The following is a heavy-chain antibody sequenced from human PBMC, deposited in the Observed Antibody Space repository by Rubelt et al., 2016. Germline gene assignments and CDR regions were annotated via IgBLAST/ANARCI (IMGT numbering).Heavy chain of an antibody. D-gene: IGHD1-26*01. CDR2: SGST. V-gene: IGHV4-39*07. CDR3: ARVVGATTLGDY. J-gene: IGHJ4*02. Sequence: SGSTYYNPSLKSRVTISVDTSKNQVSLKLSSVTAADTAVYYCARVVGATTLGDYWGQGTLVTVSS.